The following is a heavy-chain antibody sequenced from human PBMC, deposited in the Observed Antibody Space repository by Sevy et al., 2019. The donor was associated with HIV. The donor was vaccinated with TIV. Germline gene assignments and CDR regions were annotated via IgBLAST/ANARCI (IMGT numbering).Heavy chain of an antibody. J-gene: IGHJ4*02. CDR1: GFTVSSNS. D-gene: IGHD6-13*01. CDR2: IYSGGNT. Sequence: GGSLRLSCAASGFTVSSNSMSWVRQTPGKGLEWVSIIYSGGNTYYADSVKGRFTISRDNSKNMLYLQMNSLRAEDTAMYYCARGVYSSNWYFSVWGQGTLVTVSS. V-gene: IGHV3-53*01. CDR3: ARGVYSSNWYFSV.